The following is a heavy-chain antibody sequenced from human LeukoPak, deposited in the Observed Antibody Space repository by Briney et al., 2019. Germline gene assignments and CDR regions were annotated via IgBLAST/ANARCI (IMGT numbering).Heavy chain of an antibody. CDR2: ISAYNGNT. J-gene: IGHJ6*02. CDR3: ARGLGTIFGVALYGMDV. D-gene: IGHD3-3*01. Sequence: ASVKVSCKASGYTFTSYGISWVRQAPGQGLEWMGWISAYNGNTNYAQKLQGRVTMTTDTSTSTAYMELRSLRSDDTAVYYCARGLGTIFGVALYGMDVWGQGTTVTVSS. V-gene: IGHV1-18*01. CDR1: GYTFTSYG.